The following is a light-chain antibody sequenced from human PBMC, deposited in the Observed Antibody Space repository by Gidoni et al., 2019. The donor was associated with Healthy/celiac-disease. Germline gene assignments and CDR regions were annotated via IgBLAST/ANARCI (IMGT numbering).Light chain of an antibody. CDR1: QSVSSY. V-gene: IGKV3-11*01. CDR3: QQRSNWPLT. J-gene: IGKJ4*01. CDR2: DAS. Sequence: EIVLTQSPASLSLSPGERATLSCRASQSVSSYLAWYQQKPGQAHRLLIYDASNRDTGIPARFSGSGSGTDFTLTISSLEPEDFAVYYWQQRSNWPLTFGGGTKVEIK.